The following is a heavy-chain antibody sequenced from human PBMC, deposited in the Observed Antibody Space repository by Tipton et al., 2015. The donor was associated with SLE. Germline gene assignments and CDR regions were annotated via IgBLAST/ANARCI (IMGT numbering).Heavy chain of an antibody. J-gene: IGHJ4*02. CDR3: ARRTRIAARSPLDY. V-gene: IGHV4-34*01. D-gene: IGHD6-6*01. CDR1: GGSFSGYY. Sequence: TLSLTCAVYGGSFSGYYWSWIRQPPGKGLEWIGEINHSGSTNYNPSLKSRVTISVDTSKNQFSLKLSSVTAADTAVYYCARRTRIAARSPLDYWGQGTLVTVSS. CDR2: INHSGST.